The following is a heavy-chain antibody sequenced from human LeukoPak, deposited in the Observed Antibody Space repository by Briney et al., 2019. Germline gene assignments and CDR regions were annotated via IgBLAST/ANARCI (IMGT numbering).Heavy chain of an antibody. CDR2: IYWDDDK. J-gene: IGHJ4*02. V-gene: IGHV2-5*02. Sequence: SGPTLVKPTQTLTLTCTFSGFSLSTSGVSVGWIRQPPGKALEWLALIYWDDDKRYRPSLKSRLTITKDTSKNQVVLTMTNVDPVDTATYYCARTYYYGSGSYYYLDYWGQGTLVTVSS. CDR3: ARTYYYGSGSYYYLDY. CDR1: GFSLSTSGVS. D-gene: IGHD3-10*01.